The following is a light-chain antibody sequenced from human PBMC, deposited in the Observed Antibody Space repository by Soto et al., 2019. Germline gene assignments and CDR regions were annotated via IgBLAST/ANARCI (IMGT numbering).Light chain of an antibody. V-gene: IGKV3-11*01. Sequence: EIVLTQSPGTLSLSPGERATFSCRASQSVSSSYIAWYQQKPGQPPRLLIYGAFNRAAGIPARFSGSGSGTDFTLTISSLEPEDSAVYYCQQRNIWPPVTFGQGTRLEI. CDR2: GAF. CDR1: QSVSSSY. CDR3: QQRNIWPPVT. J-gene: IGKJ5*01.